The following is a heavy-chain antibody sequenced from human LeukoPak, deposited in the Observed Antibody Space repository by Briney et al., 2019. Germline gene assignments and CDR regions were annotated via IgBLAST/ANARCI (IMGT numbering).Heavy chain of an antibody. V-gene: IGHV4-59*01. J-gene: IGHJ5*02. Sequence: PSETLSLTCTVSGGSISSYYWSRIRQPPGKGLEWIGYIYYSGSTNYNPSLKSRVTISVDTSKNQFSLKLSSVTAADTAVYYCARGTREDYFDSSGYYYVAWGQGTLVTVSS. CDR2: IYYSGST. D-gene: IGHD3-22*01. CDR1: GGSISSYY. CDR3: ARGTREDYFDSSGYYYVA.